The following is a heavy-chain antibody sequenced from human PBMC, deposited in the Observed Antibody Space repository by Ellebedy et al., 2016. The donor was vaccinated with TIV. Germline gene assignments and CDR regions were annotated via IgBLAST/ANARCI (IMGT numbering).Heavy chain of an antibody. CDR2: ISWNSGTI. J-gene: IGHJ5*02. V-gene: IGHV3-9*01. CDR1: GFIFDDYA. D-gene: IGHD3-22*01. CDR3: AKGADSTGYNWFDP. Sequence: SLKISCAASGFIFDDYAMHWVRQVPGKGLEWVSGISWNSGTIGYADSVKGRFTISRDNAKSSLYLQMNSLRAKDSALFSCAKGADSTGYNWFDPWGQGTLVTVSS.